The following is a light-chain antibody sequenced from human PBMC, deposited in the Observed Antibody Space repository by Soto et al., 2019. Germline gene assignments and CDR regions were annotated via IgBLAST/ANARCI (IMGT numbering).Light chain of an antibody. V-gene: IGLV2-8*01. CDR2: EVS. CDR3: SSYAGSNNLV. CDR1: SSDVGGYNY. J-gene: IGLJ2*01. Sequence: QSALTQPPSASGSPGQSVTISCTGTSSDVGGYNYVSWYQQHPGKAPKLMIYEVSKRPSGVPDRFCGSKSGNTASLTVSGLQAEDEADYYCSSYAGSNNLVFGGGTKLPS.